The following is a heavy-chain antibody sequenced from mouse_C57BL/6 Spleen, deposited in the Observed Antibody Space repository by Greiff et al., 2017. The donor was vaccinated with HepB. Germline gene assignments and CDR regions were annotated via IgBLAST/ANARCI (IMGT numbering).Heavy chain of an antibody. CDR2: INPNNGGT. CDR3: ARGDYYGSSYGYWYFDV. D-gene: IGHD1-1*01. CDR1: GYTFTDYN. V-gene: IGHV1-18*01. Sequence: EVQLQQSGPELVKPGASVKIPCKASGYTFTDYNMDWVKQSHGKSLEWIGDINPNNGGTIYNHKFKGKATLTVDKSSSTAYMEFRSLTSEDTAVYYCARGDYYGSSYGYWYFDVWGTGTTVTVSS. J-gene: IGHJ1*03.